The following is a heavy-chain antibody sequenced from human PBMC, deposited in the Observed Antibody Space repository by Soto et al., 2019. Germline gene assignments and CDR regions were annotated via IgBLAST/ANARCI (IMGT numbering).Heavy chain of an antibody. V-gene: IGHV1-18*01. CDR3: ARDTPVTTSFDY. J-gene: IGHJ4*02. D-gene: IGHD4-4*01. CDR2: ISAYNGNT. Sequence: ASVKVSCKASGYTCTSYGISWVRQAPGQGLEWMGWISAYNGNTNYAQKLQGRVTMTTDTSTSTAYMELRSLRSDDTAVYYCARDTPVTTSFDYWGQGTLVTVSS. CDR1: GYTCTSYG.